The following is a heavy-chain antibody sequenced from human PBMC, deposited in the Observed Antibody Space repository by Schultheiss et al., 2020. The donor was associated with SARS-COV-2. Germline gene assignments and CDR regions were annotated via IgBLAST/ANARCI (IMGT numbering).Heavy chain of an antibody. CDR2: IYYSGST. Sequence: SETLSLTCTVSGGSISSGDYYWSWIRQPPGKGLEWIGSIYYSGSTYYNPSLKSRVTISVDTSKNQFSLKLSSVTAADTAVYYCARRAAADNYAFDIWGQGTMVTVSS. V-gene: IGHV4-39*01. CDR1: GGSISSGDYY. J-gene: IGHJ3*02. D-gene: IGHD6-13*01. CDR3: ARRAAADNYAFDI.